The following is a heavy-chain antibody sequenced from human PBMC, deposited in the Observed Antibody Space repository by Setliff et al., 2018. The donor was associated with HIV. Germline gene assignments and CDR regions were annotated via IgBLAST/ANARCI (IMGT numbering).Heavy chain of an antibody. J-gene: IGHJ3*02. CDR2: INPGSGST. D-gene: IGHD2-21*01. Sequence: ASVKVSCKASGGTFSSFAIHWVRQALGQGLEWMGIINPGSGSTSYSQKFRGRITVTRDTSISTAYMELRSLRSDDTAMYYCARPSSPDCGGDCYPDAFDIWGQGTMVTVSS. CDR3: ARPSSPDCGGDCYPDAFDI. CDR1: GGTFSSFA. V-gene: IGHV1-46*01.